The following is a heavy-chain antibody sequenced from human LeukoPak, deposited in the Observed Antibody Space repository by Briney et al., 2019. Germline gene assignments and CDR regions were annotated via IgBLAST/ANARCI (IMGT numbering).Heavy chain of an antibody. V-gene: IGHV3-30*03. Sequence: GGSLRLSCAASGFTFSSYGMHWVRQAPGKGLEWVAVISYDGSNKYYADSVKGRFTISRDNAKNSLYLQMNSLRAEDTAVYYCARGGPSSWYGEFFDYWGQGTLVTVSS. CDR1: GFTFSSYG. J-gene: IGHJ4*02. CDR2: ISYDGSNK. D-gene: IGHD6-13*01. CDR3: ARGGPSSWYGEFFDY.